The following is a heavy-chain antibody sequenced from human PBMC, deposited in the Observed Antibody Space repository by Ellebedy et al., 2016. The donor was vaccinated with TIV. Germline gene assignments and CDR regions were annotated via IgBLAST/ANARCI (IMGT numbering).Heavy chain of an antibody. Sequence: MPSETLSLTCAISGDSVSDSSTTWNWIRQSPSRGLEWLGRAYYRSKWLNDYAVSVKGRISISPDTSKNQISLQLASVTPEDTAVYYCARGLPRLDGSGTPYWYFDLWGRGTLVIVSS. CDR1: GDSVSDSSTT. D-gene: IGHD3-10*01. V-gene: IGHV6-1*01. J-gene: IGHJ2*01. CDR2: AYYRSKWLN. CDR3: ARGLPRLDGSGTPYWYFDL.